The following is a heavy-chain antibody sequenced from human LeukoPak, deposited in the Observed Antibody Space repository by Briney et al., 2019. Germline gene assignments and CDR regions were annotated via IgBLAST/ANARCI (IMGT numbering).Heavy chain of an antibody. Sequence: SVKVSCKASGRTFSSYAISWVRQAPGQGLEWMGGIIPIFGTANYAQKFQGRVTITADESTSTAYMELSSLRSEDTAVYYCARGWGNYYGSGSYFDYWGQGTLVTVSS. J-gene: IGHJ4*02. V-gene: IGHV1-69*13. D-gene: IGHD3-10*01. CDR2: IIPIFGTA. CDR3: ARGWGNYYGSGSYFDY. CDR1: GRTFSSYA.